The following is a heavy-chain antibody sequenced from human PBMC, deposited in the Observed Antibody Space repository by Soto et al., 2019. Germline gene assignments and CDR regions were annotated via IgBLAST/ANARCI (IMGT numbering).Heavy chain of an antibody. CDR3: ACSRQEASFITWYGWFDP. CDR1: GYTFANFY. D-gene: IGHD6-13*01. J-gene: IGHJ5*02. CDR2: SNPNGGAT. V-gene: IGHV1-46*01. Sequence: QVQLVQSGAEVKKSGAAVKLSCKASGYTFANFYIHWVRQAPGQGPGWVGMSNPNGGATNYAERFRARVSMTRDMSTKPVFMELSGLSSDDTAVFYCACSRQEASFITWYGWFDPWGQGTLVTVSS.